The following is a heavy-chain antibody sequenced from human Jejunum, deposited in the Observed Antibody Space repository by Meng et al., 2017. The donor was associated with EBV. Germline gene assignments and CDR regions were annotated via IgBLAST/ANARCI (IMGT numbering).Heavy chain of an antibody. V-gene: IGHV3-21*01. Sequence: EVQLVESGGGLVKLGGPLRLSCAASGFTFSDYTMNWVRQAPGKGLEWVSSISSRSSYIYYADSVKGRFTISRDNGENALYLQMNSLRDEDTAVYYCAKDEAVGFWGQGPLVTVSS. CDR1: GFTFSDYT. CDR3: AKDEAVGF. CDR2: ISSRSSYI. J-gene: IGHJ4*02.